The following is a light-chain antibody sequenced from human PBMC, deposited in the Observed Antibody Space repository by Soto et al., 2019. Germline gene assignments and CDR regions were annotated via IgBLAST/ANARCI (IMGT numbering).Light chain of an antibody. CDR1: SSDVGTYNS. J-gene: IGLJ2*01. CDR2: DVT. Sequence: QSVLTQPPSASGPPGQTVTISCSGTSSDVGTYNSVSWYQQYPGKGPKLVLYDVTKRPSGVPDRFSGSKSGNTASLTISDLQIEDEADYHCCAYAGSYTLLFGGGTKLTVL. V-gene: IGLV2-11*01. CDR3: CAYAGSYTLL.